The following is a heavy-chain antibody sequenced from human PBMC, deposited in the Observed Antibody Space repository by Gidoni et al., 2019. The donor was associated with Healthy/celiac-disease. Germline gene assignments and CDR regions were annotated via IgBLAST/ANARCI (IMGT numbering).Heavy chain of an antibody. CDR3: ARDRGLVGDIVVVGWFDP. Sequence: QVQLVQSGAEVKKPGASVKVSCKASGYTFTSYAMHWVRQAPGQRLEWMGWINAGNGNTKYSQKFQGRVTITRDTSASTAYMELSSLRSEDTAVYYCARDRGLVGDIVVVGWFDPWGQGTLVTVSS. V-gene: IGHV1-3*01. J-gene: IGHJ5*02. CDR1: GYTFTSYA. CDR2: INAGNGNT. D-gene: IGHD2-15*01.